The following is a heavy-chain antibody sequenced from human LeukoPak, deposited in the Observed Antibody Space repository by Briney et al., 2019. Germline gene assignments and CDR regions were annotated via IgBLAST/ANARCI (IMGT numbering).Heavy chain of an antibody. J-gene: IGHJ6*02. CDR1: GGSISSSSYY. Sequence: KSSETLSLTCTVSGGSISSSSYYWGWIRQPPGKGLEWIGSIYYSGSTYYNPSLKSRVTISVDTSKNQFSLKLSSVTAADTAVYYCARGKRLSVRFDWLPQYYYCGMDVWGQGTTVTVSS. D-gene: IGHD3-9*01. V-gene: IGHV4-39*07. CDR2: IYYSGST. CDR3: ARGKRLSVRFDWLPQYYYCGMDV.